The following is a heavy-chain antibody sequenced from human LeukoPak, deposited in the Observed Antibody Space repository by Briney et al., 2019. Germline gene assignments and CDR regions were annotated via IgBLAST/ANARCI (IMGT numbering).Heavy chain of an antibody. D-gene: IGHD4-17*01. J-gene: IGHJ2*01. Sequence: GGSLRLSCAASGFTFSSYWMHWVRQAPGKGLVWVSRINSDGSSTSYADSVKGRFTISRDNAKNTLYLQMNSLRAEDTAVYYCARGGYGDLSYWYFDLWGRGTLVTVSS. CDR1: GFTFSSYW. V-gene: IGHV3-74*01. CDR3: ARGGYGDLSYWYFDL. CDR2: INSDGSST.